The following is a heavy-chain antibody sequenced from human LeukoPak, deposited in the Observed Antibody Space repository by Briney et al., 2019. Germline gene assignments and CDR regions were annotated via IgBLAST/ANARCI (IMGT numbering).Heavy chain of an antibody. CDR3: AKDLGAGYYDFWSGYSSLDY. CDR1: GFTFSSHA. Sequence: GGSLRLSCAASGFTFSSHAMSWVRQAPGKGLEWVSAISASGGSTYYADSVKGRFTISRDNSKNTLYLQMNSLRAEDTAVYYCAKDLGAGYYDFWSGYSSLDYWGQGTLVTVSS. J-gene: IGHJ4*02. CDR2: ISASGGST. V-gene: IGHV3-23*01. D-gene: IGHD3-3*01.